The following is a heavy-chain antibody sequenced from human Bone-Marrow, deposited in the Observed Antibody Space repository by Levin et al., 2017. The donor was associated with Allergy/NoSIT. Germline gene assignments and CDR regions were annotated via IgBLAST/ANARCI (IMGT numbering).Heavy chain of an antibody. J-gene: IGHJ4*02. V-gene: IGHV4-34*01. CDR3: AGQATTAYY. CDR2: ISHRGST. CDR1: GGSFSDYY. Sequence: PSETLSLTCAVYGGSFSDYYWSWIRQPPGKGLEWIGEISHRGSTKYNPSLKSRVTISIDTSKNQFSLRLSSVTAADTAVYYCAGQATTAYYWGQGKLVTVSS. D-gene: IGHD4-17*01.